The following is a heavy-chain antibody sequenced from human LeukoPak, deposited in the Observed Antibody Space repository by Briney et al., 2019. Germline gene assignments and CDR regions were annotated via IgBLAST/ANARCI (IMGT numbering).Heavy chain of an antibody. Sequence: PGGSLRLSCAASGFTVSSNYMSWVRQAPGKGLEWVSVIYSGGSTYYAASVKGRFTISRDNSKNTLYLQMNSLRAEDTAVYYCAREHSSSWSPKENYYYYGMDVWGQGTTVTVSS. V-gene: IGHV3-66*01. D-gene: IGHD6-13*01. CDR3: AREHSSSWSPKENYYYYGMDV. CDR2: IYSGGST. J-gene: IGHJ6*02. CDR1: GFTVSSNY.